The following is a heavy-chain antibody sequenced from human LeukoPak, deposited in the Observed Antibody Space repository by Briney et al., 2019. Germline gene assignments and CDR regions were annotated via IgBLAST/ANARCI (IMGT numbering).Heavy chain of an antibody. CDR1: GFTVSSNY. J-gene: IGHJ5*02. Sequence: GGSLRLSCAASGFTVSSNYMSWVRQAPGKGLEWVSVIYSGGSTYYADSVKGRFTISRDKSKNTLYLQMNSLRAEDTAVYYCARDPRDIVGDWFDPWGQGTLVTVSS. V-gene: IGHV3-66*01. CDR2: IYSGGST. D-gene: IGHD2-15*01. CDR3: ARDPRDIVGDWFDP.